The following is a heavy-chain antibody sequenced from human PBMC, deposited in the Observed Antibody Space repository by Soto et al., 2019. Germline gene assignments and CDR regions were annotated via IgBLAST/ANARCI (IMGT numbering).Heavy chain of an antibody. V-gene: IGHV4-34*01. Sequence: SETLSLTCAVYGASFSDNYWTWLRQPPGKGLEWLGEINRVGTVNYNPSLSSRVTMSFDTSKNQFSVKLIYVTAADTAVYYCARDKITGLFDYWGQGTLVTVS. CDR1: GASFSDNY. CDR3: ARDKITGLFDY. CDR2: INRVGTV. D-gene: IGHD2-8*02. J-gene: IGHJ4*02.